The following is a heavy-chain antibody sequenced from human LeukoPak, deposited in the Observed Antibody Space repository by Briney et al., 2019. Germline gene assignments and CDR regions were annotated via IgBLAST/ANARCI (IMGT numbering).Heavy chain of an antibody. D-gene: IGHD5-18*01. CDR2: VKQDGSEK. Sequence: GGSLSLSCVASGFTFRNYWMTWVRQAPGKGLEWVANVKQDGSEKHYVDSVRGRFTISRDNTKNSLYLQLNSLRAEDTAVYYCAREGGYSYGLEAFDIWGQGTMVTVSS. CDR3: AREGGYSYGLEAFDI. V-gene: IGHV3-7*01. J-gene: IGHJ3*02. CDR1: GFTFRNYW.